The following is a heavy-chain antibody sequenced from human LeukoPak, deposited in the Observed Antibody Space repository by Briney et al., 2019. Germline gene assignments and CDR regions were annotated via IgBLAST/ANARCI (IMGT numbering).Heavy chain of an antibody. V-gene: IGHV4-59*08. CDR3: ARRAANPGWYFDL. CDR2: IYYTGST. Sequence: PSETLSLTCTVSGGSINNYYWSWIRQPPGKGLEWIGYIYYTGSTNYNPSLRSRVTISVDTSKNQFSLKLNSVTAADTAVYYCARRAANPGWYFDLWGRGTLVTVSS. J-gene: IGHJ2*01. CDR1: GGSINNYY.